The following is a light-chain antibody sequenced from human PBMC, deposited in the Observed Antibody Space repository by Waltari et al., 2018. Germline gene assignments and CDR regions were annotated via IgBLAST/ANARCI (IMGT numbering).Light chain of an antibody. CDR2: DVS. CDR3: SSQSSDDVVL. CDR1: SSDVGTYNS. Sequence: QSALTQPASVSGSPGQSITIPCTGPSSDVGTYNSVSWYQERPGQGPKVIIYDVSDRPSGVSARFSGSKSGNTASLTISGLQAEDEADYYCSSQSSDDVVLFGGGTKVTVL. J-gene: IGLJ3*02. V-gene: IGLV2-14*03.